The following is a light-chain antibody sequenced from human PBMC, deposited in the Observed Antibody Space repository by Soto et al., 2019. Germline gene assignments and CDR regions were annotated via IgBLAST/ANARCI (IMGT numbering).Light chain of an antibody. CDR1: HSITNW. Sequence: DIQLTQSPSTLSASVGDRVTITCRASHSITNWLAWYQQKPGKAPNLRIYKASSLESGVPSRFSGSGSGTEFTLTISSLQPDDFATYYCQHYNSYPWTFGQGTKVEIK. CDR2: KAS. J-gene: IGKJ1*01. V-gene: IGKV1-5*03. CDR3: QHYNSYPWT.